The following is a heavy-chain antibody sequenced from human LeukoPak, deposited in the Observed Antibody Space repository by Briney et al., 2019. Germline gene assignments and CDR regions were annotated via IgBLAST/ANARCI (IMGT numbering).Heavy chain of an antibody. CDR2: IIPIFGTA. V-gene: IGHV1-69*05. Sequence: SVKVSCKASGGTFSSYAISWVRQAPGQGLEWMGGIIPIFGTAYYAQKFQGRVTITTDESTSTAYMELSSLRSEDTAVYYCARRGLVGATSRYFDYWGQGTLVTVSS. D-gene: IGHD1-26*01. CDR3: ARRGLVGATSRYFDY. J-gene: IGHJ4*02. CDR1: GGTFSSYA.